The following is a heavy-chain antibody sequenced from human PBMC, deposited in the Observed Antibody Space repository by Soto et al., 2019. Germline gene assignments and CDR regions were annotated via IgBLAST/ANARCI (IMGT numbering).Heavy chain of an antibody. CDR2: IYYSGST. J-gene: IGHJ6*02. CDR1: GRSISNSNYY. V-gene: IGHV4-39*01. CDR3: ARPGIAAAGTTYYYYYDMDV. Sequence: SETLSLTCTVSGRSISNSNYYWGWIRQPPGKGLEWIGSIYYSGSTYYNPSLKSRVTISVDTSKNQFSLKLSSVTAADTAVYYCARPGIAAAGTTYYYYYDMDVWGQGTTVT. D-gene: IGHD6-13*01.